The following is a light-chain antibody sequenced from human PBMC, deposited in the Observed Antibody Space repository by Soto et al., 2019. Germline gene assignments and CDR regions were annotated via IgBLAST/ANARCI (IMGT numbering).Light chain of an antibody. CDR1: QNVLYKSNNENY. Sequence: DIVMTQSPDCLAVSLGERATINCKSSQNVLYKSNNENYLAWYQQKPGQPPKLLIYWASTRKPGVPDRFSGSGSGSDFTLTISSLQAEDVAVYYCQQYYKTPPYTFGQGIKLEI. CDR2: WAS. V-gene: IGKV4-1*01. CDR3: QQYYKTPPYT. J-gene: IGKJ2*01.